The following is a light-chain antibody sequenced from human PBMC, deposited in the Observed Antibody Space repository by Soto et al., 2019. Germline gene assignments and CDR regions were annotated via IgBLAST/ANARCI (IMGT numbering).Light chain of an antibody. J-gene: IGKJ4*01. Sequence: DIQMTQSPSTLSASVGHRITITYRASQSISSWLAWYQQKSGKAPKLLIYDASSLESGVPSRFSGSGSGTEFTLTISSLQPDDFATYYCQQYNSYSLTFGGGTKVEIK. CDR3: QQYNSYSLT. CDR2: DAS. CDR1: QSISSW. V-gene: IGKV1-5*01.